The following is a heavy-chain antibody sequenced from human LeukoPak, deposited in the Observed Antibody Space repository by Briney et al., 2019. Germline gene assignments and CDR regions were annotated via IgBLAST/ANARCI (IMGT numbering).Heavy chain of an antibody. V-gene: IGHV4-4*07. CDR3: ARAAGYCSSTSCYGGDAFDI. CDR2: IYTSGTT. CDR1: GGSISGYY. D-gene: IGHD2-2*01. Sequence: MASETLSLTCTVSGGSISGYYWSWIRQPAGKGLEWIGRIYTSGTTNYNPSLKSRVTMSVDTSKNQFSLKLSSVTAADTAVYYCARAAGYCSSTSCYGGDAFDIWGQGTMVTVSS. J-gene: IGHJ3*02.